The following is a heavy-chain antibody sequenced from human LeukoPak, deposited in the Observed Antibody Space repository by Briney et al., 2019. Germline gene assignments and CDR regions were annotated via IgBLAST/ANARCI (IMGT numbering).Heavy chain of an antibody. CDR3: ARDLHGGTSATFDY. D-gene: IGHD4-23*01. CDR2: INPNSGGT. V-gene: IGHV1-2*02. J-gene: IGHJ4*02. CDR1: GYTFTNYG. Sequence: ASVKVSCKASGYTFTNYGITWVRQAPGQGLEWMGWINPNSGGTYYAQKFQGRVTMTSDTSISTAYMELSRLRSDNTAVYYCARDLHGGTSATFDYWGQGTLVTVSS.